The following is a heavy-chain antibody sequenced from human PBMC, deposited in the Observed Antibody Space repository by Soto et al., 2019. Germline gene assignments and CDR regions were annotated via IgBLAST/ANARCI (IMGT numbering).Heavy chain of an antibody. CDR1: GFTFSSYA. J-gene: IGHJ6*02. V-gene: IGHV3-30-3*01. Sequence: GGSLRLSCAASGFTFSSYAMHWVRQAPGKGLEWVAVISYDGSNKYYADSVKGRFTISRDNSKNTLYLQMNSLRAEDTAVYYCAREGGGYDYYYYGMDVWCQGTTVTVSS. CDR2: ISYDGSNK. CDR3: AREGGGYDYYYYGMDV. D-gene: IGHD5-12*01.